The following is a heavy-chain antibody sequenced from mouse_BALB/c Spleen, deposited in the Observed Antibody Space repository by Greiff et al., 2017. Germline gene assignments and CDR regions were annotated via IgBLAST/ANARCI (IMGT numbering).Heavy chain of an antibody. J-gene: IGHJ4*01. D-gene: IGHD1-2*01. V-gene: IGHV14-3*02. CDR3: AGTATSVYAMDY. Sequence: VQLKQSGAELVKPGASVKLSCTASGFNIKDTYMHWVKQRPEQGLEWIGRIDPANGNTKYDPKFQGKATITADTSSNTAYLQLSSLTSEDTAVYYCAGTATSVYAMDYWGQGTSVTVSS. CDR1: GFNIKDTY. CDR2: IDPANGNT.